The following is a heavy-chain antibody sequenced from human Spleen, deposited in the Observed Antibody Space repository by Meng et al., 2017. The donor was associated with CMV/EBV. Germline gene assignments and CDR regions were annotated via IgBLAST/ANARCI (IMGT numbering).Heavy chain of an antibody. CDR2: IYYSGST. J-gene: IGHJ4*02. Sequence: SETLSLTCTVSGGSISSSSYYWGWIRQPPGKGLEWIGSIYYSGSTYYNPSLKSRVTISVDTSKNQFSLKLSSVTAADTAVYYCARDIPVIAVASGWGQGTLVTVSS. CDR3: ARDIPVIAVASG. CDR1: GGSISSSSYY. D-gene: IGHD6-19*01. V-gene: IGHV4-39*07.